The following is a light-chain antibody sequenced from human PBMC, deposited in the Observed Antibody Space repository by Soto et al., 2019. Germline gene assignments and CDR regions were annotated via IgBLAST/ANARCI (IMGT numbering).Light chain of an antibody. CDR3: QQYDNLLMYT. V-gene: IGKV1-33*01. CDR2: DAS. J-gene: IGKJ2*01. Sequence: DILMTQSPSSLSASVGDRVTITCQASQDISNYLNWYQQKPGKAPKLLIYDASNLETGVPSRFSGSGSGTDFTFTISSLQPEDIATYYCQQYDNLLMYTFGQGTKLEIK. CDR1: QDISNY.